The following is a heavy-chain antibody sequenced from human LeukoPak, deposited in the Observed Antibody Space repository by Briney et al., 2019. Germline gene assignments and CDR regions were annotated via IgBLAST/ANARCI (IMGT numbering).Heavy chain of an antibody. V-gene: IGHV3-7*03. CDR1: GFSFSNYW. CDR3: ARDGEGASHY. Sequence: GGSLRLSCVASGFSFSNYWMSWIRQAPGKGLEWLANTNQDGSEKYYVDSVKGRFTISRDNTKNSLYLQMNSLRVEDTAIYYCARDGEGASHYWGQGTLVTASS. D-gene: IGHD3-10*01. CDR2: TNQDGSEK. J-gene: IGHJ4*02.